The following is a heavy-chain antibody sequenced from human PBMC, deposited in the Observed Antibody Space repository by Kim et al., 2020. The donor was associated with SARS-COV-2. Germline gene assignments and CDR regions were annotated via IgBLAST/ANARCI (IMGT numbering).Heavy chain of an antibody. D-gene: IGHD2-21*01. CDR2: ISGTGRNI. V-gene: IGHV3-48*03. CDR3: SRGIPVPT. CDR1: GFTFHTSE. Sequence: GGSLRLSCAASGFTFHTSEMNWVRQAPGKGPEWVSYISGTGRNIYYADSVKGRFTISKDSAKNSLYLQMNSLRDEDTAIYYCSRGIPVPTWGQGTLVTVSS. J-gene: IGHJ4*02.